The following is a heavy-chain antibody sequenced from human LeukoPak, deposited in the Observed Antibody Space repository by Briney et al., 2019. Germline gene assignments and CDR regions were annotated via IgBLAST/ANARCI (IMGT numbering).Heavy chain of an antibody. D-gene: IGHD3-22*01. Sequence: GGSLRLSCAASGFTFSNYWMSWVRQAPGKGLEWVANIKQDGSEKYYVDSVKGRFTISGDNAKNTLYLQMNSLRAEDTAVYYCARASYYFDSSASLYYYYYIDVWGKGTTVTVSS. V-gene: IGHV3-7*01. CDR3: ARASYYFDSSASLYYYYYIDV. J-gene: IGHJ6*03. CDR1: GFTFSNYW. CDR2: IKQDGSEK.